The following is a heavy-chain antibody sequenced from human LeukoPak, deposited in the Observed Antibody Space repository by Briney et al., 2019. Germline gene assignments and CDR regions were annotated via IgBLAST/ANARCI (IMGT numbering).Heavy chain of an antibody. D-gene: IGHD7-27*01. CDR2: ISTSSSYI. Sequence: GGSLRLSCAASGFTFSSYTMNWVRQAPGKGLEWVSSISTSSSYIYYADSVKGRFTISRDNAKNSLYLQMNSLRTEDTAAYYCARTWGSYYFDYWGQGTLVTVSS. V-gene: IGHV3-21*01. CDR3: ARTWGSYYFDY. CDR1: GFTFSSYT. J-gene: IGHJ4*02.